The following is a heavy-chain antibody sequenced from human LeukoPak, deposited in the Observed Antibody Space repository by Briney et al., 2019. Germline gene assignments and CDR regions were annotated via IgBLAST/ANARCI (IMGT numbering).Heavy chain of an antibody. V-gene: IGHV4-30-4*08. CDR3: ARAPTVVRIFDY. D-gene: IGHD4-23*01. J-gene: IGHJ4*02. CDR1: GGSISSGDYY. Sequence: KASETLSLTCTVSGGSISSGDYYWSWIRQPPGKGLEWIGYIYYSGSTYYNPSLKSRVTISVDTSKNQFSLELSSVTAADTAVYYCARAPTVVRIFDYWGQGTLVTVSS. CDR2: IYYSGST.